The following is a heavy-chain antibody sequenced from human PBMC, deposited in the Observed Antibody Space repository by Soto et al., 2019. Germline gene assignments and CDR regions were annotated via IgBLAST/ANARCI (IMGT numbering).Heavy chain of an antibody. CDR1: GFSLSNGKVG. V-gene: IGHV2-26*01. Sequence: HVTLKESGPVLVNPTETLTLTCTVSGFSLSNGKVGVSWIRQPPGKALEWLAQIFSNDEKSYRTSLKSRLTISEDTSKSQVVLTMTNVDPVDTATYYCARILFGRSVAGGYFYMDVWGKGTTVTVSS. CDR3: ARILFGRSVAGGYFYMDV. CDR2: IFSNDEK. D-gene: IGHD6-19*01. J-gene: IGHJ6*03.